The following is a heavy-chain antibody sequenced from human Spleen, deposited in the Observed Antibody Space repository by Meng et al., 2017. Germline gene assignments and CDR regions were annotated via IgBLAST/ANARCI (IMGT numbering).Heavy chain of an antibody. Sequence: GESLKISCAASGFTFNTYSMNWVRQAPGKGLEWVSSISSSGAYIYYVDSVTGRFTISRDNAKTSLFLQMNSLRPEDTAVYYCARVGSLDAFDIWGQGTMVTVSS. D-gene: IGHD1-26*01. V-gene: IGHV3-21*01. CDR1: GFTFNTYS. CDR2: ISSSGAYI. J-gene: IGHJ3*02. CDR3: ARVGSLDAFDI.